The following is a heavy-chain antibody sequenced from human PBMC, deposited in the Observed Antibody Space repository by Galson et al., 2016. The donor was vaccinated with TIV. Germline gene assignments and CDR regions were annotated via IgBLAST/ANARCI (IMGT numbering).Heavy chain of an antibody. Sequence: SGAEVKKPGESLKISCKGFGYSFPKYWIAWVRQVSGKGLESMGIIYPNDSDTRYSPSFQGQVTISADKSIGTAYLQWSSLKASDTGIYYWARGWRGYPSIFDGWGQGTMVSVSS. J-gene: IGHJ3*01. CDR2: IYPNDSDT. V-gene: IGHV5-51*01. D-gene: IGHD3-3*01. CDR1: GYSFPKYW. CDR3: ARGWRGYPSIFDG.